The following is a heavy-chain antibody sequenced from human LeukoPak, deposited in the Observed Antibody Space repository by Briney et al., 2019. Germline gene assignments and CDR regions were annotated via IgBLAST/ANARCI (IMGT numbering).Heavy chain of an antibody. CDR1: GFTFSSYA. V-gene: IGHV3-64*01. CDR2: ISSNGGST. J-gene: IGHJ6*03. CDR3: AREEEPSISSWDYYYYMDV. D-gene: IGHD6-13*01. Sequence: GGSLRLSCAASGFTFSSYAMHWVRQAPGKGLEFVSVISSNGGSTYYANSVKGRFTISRDNSKNTLYLQMGSLRAEDVAVYYCAREEEPSISSWDYYYYMDVWGKGTTVTVSS.